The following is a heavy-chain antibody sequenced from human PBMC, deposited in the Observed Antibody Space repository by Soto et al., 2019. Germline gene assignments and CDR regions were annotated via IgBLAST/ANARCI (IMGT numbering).Heavy chain of an antibody. CDR2: INHSGST. CDR3: ARDSRVGLRCYYYYGMDV. D-gene: IGHD4-17*01. V-gene: IGHV4-34*01. Sequence: PSETLSLTCTVYGGSFRGYYRSWSCQPPGKGLEWIGEINHSGSTNYNPSLKSRVTISVDTSKNQFSLKLSSVTAADTAVYYCARDSRVGLRCYYYYGMDVWGQGATVTVSS. CDR1: GGSFRGYY. J-gene: IGHJ6*02.